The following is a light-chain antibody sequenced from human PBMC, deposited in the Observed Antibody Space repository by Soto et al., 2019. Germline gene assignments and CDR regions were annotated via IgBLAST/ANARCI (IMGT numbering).Light chain of an antibody. Sequence: EIVMTQSPATLSLSPGERATLSCKASQSVGGDLAWYQQKPGQAPRLLIYGATTRASGIPDRFSGGGSGTDFTLTISRLEPEDFAVYYCQQFSSYPLTFGGGTKVDIK. V-gene: IGKV3-15*01. CDR2: GAT. CDR1: QSVGGD. J-gene: IGKJ4*01. CDR3: QQFSSYPLT.